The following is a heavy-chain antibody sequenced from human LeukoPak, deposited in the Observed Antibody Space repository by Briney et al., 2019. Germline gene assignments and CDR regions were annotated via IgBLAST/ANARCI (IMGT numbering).Heavy chain of an antibody. CDR2: IHSRGSN. D-gene: IGHD2-2*01. V-gene: IGHV4-59*08. J-gene: IGHJ6*02. CDR3: ARLSRIVPVGNTYYRSMDV. Sequence: PETLSLTCTVSSGSITDYNRSWIRHPPEKGLEWIWHIHSRGSNNYNPSLKSRVALSVDSSKNKFSLELSSVTVADTAVYFCARLSRIVPVGNTYYRSMDVWGQGTTVTLSS. CDR1: SGSITDYN.